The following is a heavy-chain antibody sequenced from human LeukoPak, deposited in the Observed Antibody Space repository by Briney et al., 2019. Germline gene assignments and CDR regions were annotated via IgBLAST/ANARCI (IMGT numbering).Heavy chain of an antibody. CDR2: IYSSGSN. Sequence: SETLSLTCTVSGGSISGYFWSWIRQPAGKGLEWIGRIYSSGSNNYNPSLKSRVTMSLDTSKNHLSLNLSSVTAADTAVYYCAREPTSGRQPTSGRPLDYWGQGTLVTVSS. D-gene: IGHD5-12*01. CDR1: GGSISGYF. V-gene: IGHV4-4*07. J-gene: IGHJ4*02. CDR3: AREPTSGRQPTSGRPLDY.